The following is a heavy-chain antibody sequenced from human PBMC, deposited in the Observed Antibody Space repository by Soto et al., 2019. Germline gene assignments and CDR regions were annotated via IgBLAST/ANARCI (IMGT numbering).Heavy chain of an antibody. Sequence: GGSLRLSCAASGFTFSSYGMHWVRQAPGKGLELVAVIWYDGSNKYYADSMKGRFTISRDNSKNTLYLQMNSLRAEDTAVYYCARVGDIVVVPAAPPDYWGQGTLVTVSS. J-gene: IGHJ4*02. V-gene: IGHV3-33*01. CDR1: GFTFSSYG. CDR3: ARVGDIVVVPAAPPDY. D-gene: IGHD2-2*01. CDR2: IWYDGSNK.